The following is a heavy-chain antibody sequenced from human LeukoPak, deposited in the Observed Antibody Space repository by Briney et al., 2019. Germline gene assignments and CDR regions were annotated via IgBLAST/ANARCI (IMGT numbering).Heavy chain of an antibody. J-gene: IGHJ4*02. CDR2: IYYIGST. D-gene: IGHD4-11*01. V-gene: IGHV4-59*01. Sequence: SETLSLTCTVSGGSISGYYWSWIRQSPGKGLEWIGCIYYIGSTTYNPSLKSRITMSVDTSKNQFSLRLSSVTAADTALYYCARGQYSWNSWGQGTLVTVSS. CDR1: GGSISGYY. CDR3: ARGQYSWNS.